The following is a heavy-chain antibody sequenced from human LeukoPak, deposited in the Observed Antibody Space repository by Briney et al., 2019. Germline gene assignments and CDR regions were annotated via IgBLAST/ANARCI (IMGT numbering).Heavy chain of an antibody. CDR1: DYSITSGYY. V-gene: IGHV4-38-2*01. CDR2: IYHSGST. Sequence: PSETLSLTCDVSDYSITSGYYWGWVRQPPGKGLEWIGNIYHSGSTYYNPSLKSRGTISVDTSKNQFSLKVNSVTAADTAVYYCARVPPKGYFDSRGGNYFDPWGQGTLVTVSS. D-gene: IGHD3-22*01. CDR3: ARVPPKGYFDSRGGNYFDP. J-gene: IGHJ5*02.